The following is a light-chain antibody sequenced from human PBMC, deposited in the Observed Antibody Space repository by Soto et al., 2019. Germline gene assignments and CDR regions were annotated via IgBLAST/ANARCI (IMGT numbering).Light chain of an antibody. Sequence: QSALTQPASVSGSPGQSITISCTGISNDVGTYNLVSWYQHHPGKAHKLIIYEASKRPSGVPNRFSGSKSGNTASLTISGLHAEDEADYYCCSYGRSVVFGGGTKLTVL. CDR1: SNDVGTYNL. J-gene: IGLJ2*01. CDR3: CSYGRSVV. V-gene: IGLV2-23*01. CDR2: EAS.